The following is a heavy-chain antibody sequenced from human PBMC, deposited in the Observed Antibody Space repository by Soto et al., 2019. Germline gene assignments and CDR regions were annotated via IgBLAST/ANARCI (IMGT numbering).Heavy chain of an antibody. CDR1: GFTFSSYA. D-gene: IGHD3-3*01. V-gene: IGHV3-23*01. CDR3: AKGWLEWLSRLAGFDP. CDR2: ISGSGGST. J-gene: IGHJ5*02. Sequence: PGGSLRLFCAASGFTFSSYAMSWVRQAPGKGLEWVSAISGSGGSTYYADSVKGRFTISRDNSKNTLYLQMNSLRAEDTAVYYCAKGWLEWLSRLAGFDPWGEGTMVAV.